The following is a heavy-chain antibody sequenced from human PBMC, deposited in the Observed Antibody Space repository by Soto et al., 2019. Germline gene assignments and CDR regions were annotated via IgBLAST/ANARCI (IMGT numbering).Heavy chain of an antibody. J-gene: IGHJ4*02. D-gene: IGHD2-21*01. Sequence: EVPLLESGGNLVQPGGSLRLSCAASGFSFNTYWMQWVRQAPGRGLDWVANIDLDGGEKNYADSVRGRFTISRDNAKNSLHLQMDSLRVEDTAVYYCATYRPGDDWSTPRSHYWGQGILVTVSS. CDR1: GFSFNTYW. CDR3: ATYRPGDDWSTPRSHY. V-gene: IGHV3-7*05. CDR2: IDLDGGEK.